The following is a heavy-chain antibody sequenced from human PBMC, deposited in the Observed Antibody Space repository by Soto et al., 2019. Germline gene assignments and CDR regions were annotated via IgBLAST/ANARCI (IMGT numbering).Heavy chain of an antibody. CDR3: ATRDVTGLHY. Sequence: QVQLQESGPGLVKPSGTLSLTCAVSGGSISSNDWWTWVRQPPGKGLEWIGEIYHSGSTNYNSSLKSQVTIPLDKPKNQFSLKVNSVTAADTAVYYCATRDVTGLHYWGQGTRSPSPQ. D-gene: IGHD4-4*01. V-gene: IGHV4-4*02. CDR2: IYHSGST. J-gene: IGHJ4*02. CDR1: GGSISSNDW.